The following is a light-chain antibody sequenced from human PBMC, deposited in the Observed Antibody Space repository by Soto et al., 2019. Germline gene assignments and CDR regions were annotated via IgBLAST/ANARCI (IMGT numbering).Light chain of an antibody. CDR3: FSFTTTSTHV. J-gene: IGLJ1*01. CDR1: SSDIGGYNS. Sequence: QSVLTPPASVSGSPGQSITISCTGTSSDIGGYNSVSWYQHHPGKAPKLIVFQVSFRPSAVSDRFSGSKSDNTASLTISGLQTEDEAEYFCFSFTTTSTHVFGTGTKVT. CDR2: QVS. V-gene: IGLV2-14*01.